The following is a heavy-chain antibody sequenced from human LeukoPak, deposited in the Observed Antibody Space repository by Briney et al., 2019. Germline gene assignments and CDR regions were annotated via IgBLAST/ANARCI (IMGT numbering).Heavy chain of an antibody. D-gene: IGHD6-6*01. CDR2: IYHSGST. Sequence: TLSLTCTVSGGSISSGGYYWSWIRQPPGKGLEWIGYIYHSGSTYYNPSLKSRVTISVDRSKNQFSLKLSSVTAADTAVYYCASVLADAFDIWGQGTMVTVSS. V-gene: IGHV4-30-2*01. CDR3: ASVLADAFDI. CDR1: GGSISSGGYY. J-gene: IGHJ3*02.